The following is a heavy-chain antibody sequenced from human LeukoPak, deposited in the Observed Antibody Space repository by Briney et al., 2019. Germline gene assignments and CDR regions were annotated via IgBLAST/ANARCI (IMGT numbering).Heavy chain of an antibody. D-gene: IGHD6-6*01. CDR3: ARRGIAARVPPDY. CDR2: IYPGDSDT. CDR1: GYSFFSYW. V-gene: IGHV5-51*01. Sequence: GESLKISCKGSGYSFFSYWIGWVRQMPGKGLEWMGIIYPGDSDTRYSPSFEGQVTISADKSTNTAYLQWSSLKASDTAMYYCARRGIAARVPPDYWGQGTLVTVSS. J-gene: IGHJ4*02.